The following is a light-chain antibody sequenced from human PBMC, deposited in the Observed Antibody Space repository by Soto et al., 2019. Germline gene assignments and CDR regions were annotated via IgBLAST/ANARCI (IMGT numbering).Light chain of an antibody. CDR1: SSDVGAYNY. V-gene: IGLV2-11*01. J-gene: IGLJ3*02. CDR3: CSHAGSNTWV. Sequence: QSALTQPRSVSGSPGQSVTISCTGTSSDVGAYNYVSWYQQHPGKAPKVMIYEVTARPSGVSDRFSGSKSGNTASLTISGLQTEDEADYYCCSHAGSNTWVFGGGTKLTVL. CDR2: EVT.